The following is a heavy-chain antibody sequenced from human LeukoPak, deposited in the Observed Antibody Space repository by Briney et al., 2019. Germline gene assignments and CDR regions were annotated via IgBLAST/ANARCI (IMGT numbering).Heavy chain of an antibody. D-gene: IGHD5-18*01. V-gene: IGHV4-39*07. J-gene: IGHJ6*03. Sequence: PSETLSLTCTVSGDSIIGYYWSWIRQPPGKGLEWIGSVYYSGSTYYNPSLKSRVTMSVDTSKNQFSLKLSSVTAADTAVYYCASGQINTGYYYYYMDVWGKGTTVTVSS. CDR1: GDSIIGYY. CDR3: ASGQINTGYYYYYMDV. CDR2: VYYSGST.